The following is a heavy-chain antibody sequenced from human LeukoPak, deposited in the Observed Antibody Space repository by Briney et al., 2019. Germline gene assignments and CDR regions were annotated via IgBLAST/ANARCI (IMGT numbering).Heavy chain of an antibody. J-gene: IGHJ4*02. D-gene: IGHD5-18*01. Sequence: ASVKVSCKASGYTFTSYDINWVRQATGQGLEWMGWMNPNSGNTGYAQKFQGRVTMTRNTSISTAYMELSSLRSEDTAVYYCARCSAGQLWELTSFDYWGQGTLVTVSS. CDR3: ARCSAGQLWELTSFDY. CDR1: GYTFTSYD. CDR2: MNPNSGNT. V-gene: IGHV1-8*01.